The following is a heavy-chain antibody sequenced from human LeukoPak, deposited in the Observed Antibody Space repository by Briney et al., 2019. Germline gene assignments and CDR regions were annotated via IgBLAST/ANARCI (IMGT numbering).Heavy chain of an antibody. CDR2: IYPGDSDT. V-gene: IGHV5-51*01. D-gene: IGHD3-22*01. CDR3: ARLGYYYDSSGYYSDYFDY. CDR1: GYSSTSYW. J-gene: IGHJ4*02. Sequence: GESLKISCKGSGYSSTSYWIGWVRQMPGKGLEWMGIIYPGDSDTRYSPSFQGQVTISADKSISTAYLQWSSLKASDTAMYYCARLGYYYDSSGYYSDYFDYWGQGTLVTVSS.